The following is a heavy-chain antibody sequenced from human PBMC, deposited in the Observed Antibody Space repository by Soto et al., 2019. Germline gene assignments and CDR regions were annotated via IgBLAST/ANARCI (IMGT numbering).Heavy chain of an antibody. V-gene: IGHV4-34*01. D-gene: IGHD6-13*01. CDR1: GGSFSGYY. J-gene: IGHJ5*02. Sequence: NPSETLSLTCAVYGGSFSGYYWSWIRQPPGKGLEWIGEINHSGSTNYNPSLKSRVTISVDTSKNQFSLKLSSVTAADTAVYYCARRIAAAGLDNWFDPWGQGTLVTVSS. CDR3: ARRIAAAGLDNWFDP. CDR2: INHSGST.